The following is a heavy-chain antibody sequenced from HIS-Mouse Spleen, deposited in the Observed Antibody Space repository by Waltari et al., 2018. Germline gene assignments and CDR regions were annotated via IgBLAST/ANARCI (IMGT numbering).Heavy chain of an antibody. D-gene: IGHD3-10*01. V-gene: IGHV3-23*01. J-gene: IGHJ4*02. CDR3: AQNYYGSGSYYY. CDR2: ISGSGGST. Sequence: EVQLLESGGGLVQPGGSLRLACAASGFTVSSYAMSWVRRATGKGLGWVSAISGSGGSTYYADSVKGRFTISRDNSKNTLYLQMNSLRAEDTAVYYCAQNYYGSGSYYYWGQGTLVTVSS. CDR1: GFTVSSYA.